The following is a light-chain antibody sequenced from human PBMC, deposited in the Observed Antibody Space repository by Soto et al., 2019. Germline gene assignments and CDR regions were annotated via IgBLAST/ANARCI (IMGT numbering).Light chain of an antibody. J-gene: IGKJ5*01. Sequence: EIVMTQSPATLSVSPGERATLSCRASQSVSSRLAWYQRKPGQPPRLLIYDASYRATGIPDRFSGSGSGTDFTLTISSLEPEDFAVYYCQQRSDWPPITFGQGTRLEIK. CDR2: DAS. CDR3: QQRSDWPPIT. V-gene: IGKV3-11*01. CDR1: QSVSSR.